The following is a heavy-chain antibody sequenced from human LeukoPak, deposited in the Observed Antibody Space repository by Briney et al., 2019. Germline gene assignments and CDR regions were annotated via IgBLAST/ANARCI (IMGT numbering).Heavy chain of an antibody. J-gene: IGHJ4*02. D-gene: IGHD6-19*01. CDR1: GYTFTGYF. CDR3: ASLAVDSGWTYLPDY. CDR2: INPKTGGT. V-gene: IGHV1-2*06. Sequence: ASVKVSCKASGYTFTGYFMNWVRQAPGQGPEWMGRINPKTGGTNYAQKFQGRVTMTRDTSITTGYMELSRLRSDDTAVYYCASLAVDSGWTYLPDYWGQGTLVTVSS.